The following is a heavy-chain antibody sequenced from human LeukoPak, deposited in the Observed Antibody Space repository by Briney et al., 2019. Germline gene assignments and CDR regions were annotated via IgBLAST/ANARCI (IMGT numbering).Heavy chain of an antibody. CDR1: GFTFTSYD. V-gene: IGHV1-8*01. D-gene: IGHD3-10*01. CDR3: VRDGEGVAISVNYWFDP. Sequence: GASVKVSCKASGFTFTSYDINWARQASGQGLEWMGWMNPNNGNTGYAQKFQGRVTMTRDTSISTAYMELRGLRSEDTAVSYCVRDGEGVAISVNYWFDPWGQGTLVTVSS. J-gene: IGHJ5*02. CDR2: MNPNNGNT.